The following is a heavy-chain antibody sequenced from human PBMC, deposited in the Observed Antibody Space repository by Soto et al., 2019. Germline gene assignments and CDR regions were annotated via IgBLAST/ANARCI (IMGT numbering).Heavy chain of an antibody. D-gene: IGHD3-9*01. J-gene: IGHJ3*02. CDR3: AKENYDILTGNYKGAFDI. CDR1: GFIFDDYA. CDR2: ISWNSGSI. V-gene: IGHV3-9*01. Sequence: GGSLRLSCAASGFIFDDYAMHWVRQAPGKCLEWVSGISWNSGSIGYADSVKGRFTISRDNAKNSLYLQMNSLRSEDTALYYCAKENYDILTGNYKGAFDIWGQGXMVTVSS.